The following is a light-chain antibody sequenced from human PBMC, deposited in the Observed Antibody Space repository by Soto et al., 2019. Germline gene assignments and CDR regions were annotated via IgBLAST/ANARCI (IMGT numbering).Light chain of an antibody. J-gene: IGKJ5*01. CDR3: MQALQTPIT. CDR1: QSLLHRDGYNY. Sequence: DIVMSQSPLSLPVTPGEPASISCRSSQSLLHRDGYNYLDWYLQKPGQSPQLLIYLGSNRASGVPDRFSGSGSGSDFTLKLSRVEAEDVGVYYCMQALQTPITFGQGTRLEIK. CDR2: LGS. V-gene: IGKV2-28*01.